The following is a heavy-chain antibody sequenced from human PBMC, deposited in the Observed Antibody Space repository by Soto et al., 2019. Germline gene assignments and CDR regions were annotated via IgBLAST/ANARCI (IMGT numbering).Heavy chain of an antibody. D-gene: IGHD3-10*01. V-gene: IGHV3-23*01. Sequence: GGSLRLSCAASGFTFSSYAMSWVRQAPGKGLEWVSAISGSGGSTYYADSVKGRFTISRDNSKNTLYLQMNSLRAKDTAVYYWAKDFGGYYHSDFAGDAFDIWGQGTMVTVSS. CDR2: ISGSGGST. CDR1: GFTFSSYA. CDR3: AKDFGGYYHSDFAGDAFDI. J-gene: IGHJ3*02.